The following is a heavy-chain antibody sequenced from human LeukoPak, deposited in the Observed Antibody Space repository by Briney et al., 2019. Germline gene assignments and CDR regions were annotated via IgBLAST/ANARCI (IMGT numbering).Heavy chain of an antibody. CDR3: ARDFYGDDGHHPFDY. V-gene: IGHV4-4*07. D-gene: IGHD2/OR15-2a*01. Sequence: SETLSLTCSVSGASISNYYWNWLRQPAGKGLEWIGRIYASGSTNYNPSLKSRVTISMDKSKNHFSLNLKSVTAADTAFYYCARDFYGDDGHHPFDYWGQGIQVTVSS. J-gene: IGHJ4*02. CDR2: IYASGST. CDR1: GASISNYY.